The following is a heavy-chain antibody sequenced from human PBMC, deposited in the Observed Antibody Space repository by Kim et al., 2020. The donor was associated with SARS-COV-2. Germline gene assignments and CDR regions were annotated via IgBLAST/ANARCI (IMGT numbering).Heavy chain of an antibody. CDR1: GYTLTELS. CDR2: VYPEDGET. V-gene: IGHV1-24*01. J-gene: IGHJ5*02. D-gene: IGHD2-15*01. CDR3: ATGRVAGPPAWFDP. Sequence: ASVKVSCKVSGYTLTELSMHWVRQAPGKGLEWMGGVYPEDGETIYAQKFQGRVTMTEDTSTDTAYMELSSLRSEDTAVYYCATGRVAGPPAWFDPWGQGTLVTVSS.